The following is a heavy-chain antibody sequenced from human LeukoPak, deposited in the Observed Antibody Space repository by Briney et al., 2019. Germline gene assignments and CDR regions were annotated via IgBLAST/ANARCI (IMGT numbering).Heavy chain of an antibody. V-gene: IGHV3-30*01. Sequence: PGGSLRLSCVVSGFTFSSFAMHWVRQAPGKGLEWMAVISYDGSNKYYADSVKGRLAISRDNSRHTLYLQMHSLRAEDTALYYCARDAAHYDYVWGRSWKHFDYWGQGALVIVSS. CDR2: ISYDGSNK. CDR1: GFTFSSFA. D-gene: IGHD3-16*01. CDR3: ARDAAHYDYVWGRSWKHFDY. J-gene: IGHJ4*02.